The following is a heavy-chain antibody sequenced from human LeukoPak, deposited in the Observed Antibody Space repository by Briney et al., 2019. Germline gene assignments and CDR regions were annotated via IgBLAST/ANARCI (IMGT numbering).Heavy chain of an antibody. CDR3: ARHGGSFLLDY. CDR2: IYTSGST. D-gene: IGHD1-26*01. CDR1: GGSISSYY. J-gene: IGHJ4*02. Sequence: SETLSLTCTVSGGSISSYYWSWIRQPPGKGLEWIGYIYTSGSTNYNPSLKSRVTISVDTSKNQFPLKLSSVTAADTAVYYCARHGGSFLLDYWGQGTLVTVSS. V-gene: IGHV4-4*09.